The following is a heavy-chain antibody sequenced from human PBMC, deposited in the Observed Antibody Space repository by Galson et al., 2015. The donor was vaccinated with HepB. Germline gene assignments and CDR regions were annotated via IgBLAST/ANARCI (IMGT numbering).Heavy chain of an antibody. V-gene: IGHV3-23*01. J-gene: IGHJ4*02. CDR3: ARVHPEYTGGWYRQALYYFDP. CDR2: ITPSGDNT. D-gene: IGHD6-19*01. CDR1: GFTFRNYA. Sequence: SLRLSCAASGFTFRNYAMSWVRQAPGKGLEWVSAITPSGDNTYSADSVKGRFTISRDNSKNTLFLQKTGLTADDTAIYYCARVHPEYTGGWYRQALYYFDPWGQGTLVPVSS.